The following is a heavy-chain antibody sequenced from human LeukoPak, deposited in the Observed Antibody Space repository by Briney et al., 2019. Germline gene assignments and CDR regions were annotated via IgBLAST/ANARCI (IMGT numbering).Heavy chain of an antibody. CDR3: ATHLMDV. CDR1: GFPFTNAW. J-gene: IGHJ6*03. V-gene: IGHV3-15*01. Sequence: GGSLRLSCVVSGFPFTNAWMSWVRQAPGKGLEWVGRIKSKTDSGTADYAAPVRGRFSRGRDDVRSALYLQMNRLQTEDTGEYYGATHLMDVWGKGTTVTVSS. CDR2: IKSKTDSGTA.